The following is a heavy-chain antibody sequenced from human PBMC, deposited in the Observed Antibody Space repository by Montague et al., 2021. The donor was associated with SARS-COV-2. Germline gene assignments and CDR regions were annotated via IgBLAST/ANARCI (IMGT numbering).Heavy chain of an antibody. D-gene: IGHD2-15*01. Sequence: TLSLTCTVSGGSFNSGAYFWSWIRQHPEKGLDWIAYIYYSGNTYYNPSLKSRVALSVDTSKKRFSLNLTSVTAADTATYYCARGVIAAPGYFDYWGQGTLVTVSS. CDR3: ARGVIAAPGYFDY. CDR2: IYYSGNT. J-gene: IGHJ4*02. V-gene: IGHV4-31*03. CDR1: GGSFNSGAYF.